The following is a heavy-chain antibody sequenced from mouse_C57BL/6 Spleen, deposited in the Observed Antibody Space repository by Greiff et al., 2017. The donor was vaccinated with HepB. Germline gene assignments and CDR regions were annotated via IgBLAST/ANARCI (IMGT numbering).Heavy chain of an antibody. Sequence: VQLQQSGAELVKPGASVKISCKASGYAFSSYWMNWVKQRPGKGLEWIGQIYPGDGDTNYNGKFKGKATLTADKSSSTAYRQLSSLPSEDSAVYFCARSPFDFPWFAYWGQGTLVTVSA. CDR3: ARSPFDFPWFAY. CDR1: GYAFSSYW. CDR2: IYPGDGDT. J-gene: IGHJ3*01. D-gene: IGHD2-13*01. V-gene: IGHV1-80*01.